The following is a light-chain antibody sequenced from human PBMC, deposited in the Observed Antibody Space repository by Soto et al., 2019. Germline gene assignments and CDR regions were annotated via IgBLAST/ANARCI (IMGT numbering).Light chain of an antibody. V-gene: IGLV2-18*02. CDR3: SSYTTSSTLV. CDR1: SRDVGYYNR. Sequence: QSVLTQPPSVSGSPGQSVTISCTGTSRDVGYYNRVSWYQQPPGTAPKLMVFEVSNRPSGVPDRFSGSKSGNTASLTISGLQAEDEADYYCSSYTTSSTLVFGGGTKLTVL. CDR2: EVS. J-gene: IGLJ2*01.